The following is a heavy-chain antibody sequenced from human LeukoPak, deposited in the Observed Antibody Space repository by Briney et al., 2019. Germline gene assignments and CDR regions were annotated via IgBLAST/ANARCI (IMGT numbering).Heavy chain of an antibody. Sequence: ASVKVSCKVSGYTLTELSMHWVRQAPGKGLEWMGGFDPEDGETIYAQKFQGRVTMTGDTSTDTAYMELSSLRSEDTAVYYCATGISSIAVAPYFDYWGQGTLVTVSS. J-gene: IGHJ4*02. CDR2: FDPEDGET. V-gene: IGHV1-24*01. CDR3: ATGISSIAVAPYFDY. D-gene: IGHD6-19*01. CDR1: GYTLTELS.